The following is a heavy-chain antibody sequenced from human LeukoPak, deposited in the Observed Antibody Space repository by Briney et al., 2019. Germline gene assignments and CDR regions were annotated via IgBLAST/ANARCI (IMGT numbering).Heavy chain of an antibody. V-gene: IGHV4-59*01. D-gene: IGHD5-12*01. J-gene: IGHJ3*02. Sequence: SETLSLTCTASGGSISSYYWSWIRQPPGKGLEWIGYIYYSGSTNYYPSLKSRVTISVDTSKNQFSLKLTSVTAADTAVYYCAKPRYSGYDGEKAFDIWGQGTMVTVSS. CDR3: AKPRYSGYDGEKAFDI. CDR1: GGSISSYY. CDR2: IYYSGST.